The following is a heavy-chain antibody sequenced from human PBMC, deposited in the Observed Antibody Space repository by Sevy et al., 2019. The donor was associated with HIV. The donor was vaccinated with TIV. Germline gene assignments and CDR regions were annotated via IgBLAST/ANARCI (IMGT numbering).Heavy chain of an antibody. Sequence: SETLSLTCTVSGGSISSGDYYWSWIRQPPGKGLEWIGYIYYSGSTYYNPSLKSRVTISVDTSKNQCSLKLSSVTAADTAVYYCARTGVYDSSGYYGRGWFDPWGQGTLVTVSS. V-gene: IGHV4-30-4*01. CDR2: IYYSGST. CDR3: ARTGVYDSSGYYGRGWFDP. J-gene: IGHJ5*02. D-gene: IGHD3-22*01. CDR1: GGSISSGDYY.